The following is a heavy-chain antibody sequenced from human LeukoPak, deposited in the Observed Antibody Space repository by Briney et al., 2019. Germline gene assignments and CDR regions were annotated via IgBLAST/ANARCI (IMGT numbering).Heavy chain of an antibody. J-gene: IGHJ4*02. CDR3: ARGLIAAREYYLDS. CDR2: TYYGGST. D-gene: IGHD6-6*01. V-gene: IGHV4-59*01. Sequence: SETLSLTCTVSGDSISGYYWSWIRQSPQKRLEWIAYTYYGGSTHYNPSLKSRVTLSVNSSKNQFSLKLSSVTAADTGVYYCARGLIAAREYYLDSWGPGTLVTVSS. CDR1: GDSISGYY.